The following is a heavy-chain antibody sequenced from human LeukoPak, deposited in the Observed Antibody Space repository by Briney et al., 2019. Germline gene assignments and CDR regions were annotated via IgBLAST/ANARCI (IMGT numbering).Heavy chain of an antibody. Sequence: SETLSLTCAVYGGSFSGYYWSWIRQPPGKGLEWVGYIYYSGSTNYNPSLKSRVTISVDTSKNQFSLKLSSVTAADTAVYYCARAGSSSRKFDPWGQGTLVTVSS. CDR3: ARAGSSSRKFDP. D-gene: IGHD6-13*01. CDR2: IYYSGST. J-gene: IGHJ5*02. CDR1: GGSFSGYY. V-gene: IGHV4-59*01.